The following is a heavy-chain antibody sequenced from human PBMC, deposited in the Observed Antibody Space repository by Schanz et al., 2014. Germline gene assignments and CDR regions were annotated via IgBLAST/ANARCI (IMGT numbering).Heavy chain of an antibody. V-gene: IGHV3-74*01. D-gene: IGHD4-17*01. CDR3: VRDTDYHFDY. CDR1: GFTFSDSW. J-gene: IGHJ4*02. CDR2: TSNDGSFT. Sequence: EVQLVESGGGLVQPGGSLRLSCAASGFTFSDSWMHWVRQAPGKGLVSVSRTSNDGSFTTFADSVKGRFTISRDNAKNTLYLQMNSLRAEDTAVYYCVRDTDYHFDYWGQGTLVTVSS.